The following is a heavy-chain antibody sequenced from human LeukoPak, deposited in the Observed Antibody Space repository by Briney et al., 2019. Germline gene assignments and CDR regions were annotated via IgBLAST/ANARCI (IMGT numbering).Heavy chain of an antibody. D-gene: IGHD3-22*01. CDR3: ARDRWVWYYYDSSGGYYFDY. CDR2: ISAYNGNT. J-gene: IGHJ4*02. V-gene: IGHV1-18*01. Sequence: EASVKVSCKASGYTFTSYGISWVRRAPGQGLEWMGWISAYNGNTNYAQKLQGRVTMTTDTSTSTAYMELRSLRSDDTAVYYCARDRWVWYYYDSSGGYYFDYWGQGTLVTVSS. CDR1: GYTFTSYG.